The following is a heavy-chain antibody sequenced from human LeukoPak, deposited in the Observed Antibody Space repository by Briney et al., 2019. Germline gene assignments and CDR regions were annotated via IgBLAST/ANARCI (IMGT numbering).Heavy chain of an antibody. V-gene: IGHV3-74*01. J-gene: IGHJ4*02. CDR2: IKEDGTYT. Sequence: PGGSLRLSCAASGFSFSKYWMHWVRQTPGEGLVWVAGIKEDGTYTSYADSVKGRFTISRDNARNTVFLQMNSLRAEDTAVYYCARDFDMGITPGDDFDFWGQGTLVTVSS. D-gene: IGHD3-9*01. CDR3: ARDFDMGITPGDDFDF. CDR1: GFSFSKYW.